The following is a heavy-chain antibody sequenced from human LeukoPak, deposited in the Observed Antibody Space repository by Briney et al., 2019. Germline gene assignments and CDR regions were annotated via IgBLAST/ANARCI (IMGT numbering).Heavy chain of an antibody. D-gene: IGHD3-22*01. Sequence: PGGSLRLSCAASGFTFRTYNMNWVRQAPGKGLEWVSYITSGGTTIYYADSVKGRFTISRDNAKNSLYLQMNSLRAEDTAVYYCARSRHSYDSSGFPHYWGQGTLVTVSS. CDR3: ARSRHSYDSSGFPHY. CDR2: ITSGGTTI. V-gene: IGHV3-48*01. J-gene: IGHJ4*02. CDR1: GFTFRTYN.